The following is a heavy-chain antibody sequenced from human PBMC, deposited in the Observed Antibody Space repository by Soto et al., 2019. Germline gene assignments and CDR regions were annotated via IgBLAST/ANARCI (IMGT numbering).Heavy chain of an antibody. J-gene: IGHJ3*02. D-gene: IGHD1-26*01. Sequence: GGSLRLSCAASGFTFSSYGMHWVRQAPGKGLEWVAVISYDGSNKYYADSVKGRFTISRDNSKNTLYLQMNSLRAEDTAVYYCAKGGPGWAPGYDAFDIWGQGTMVTVSS. V-gene: IGHV3-30*18. CDR2: ISYDGSNK. CDR1: GFTFSSYG. CDR3: AKGGPGWAPGYDAFDI.